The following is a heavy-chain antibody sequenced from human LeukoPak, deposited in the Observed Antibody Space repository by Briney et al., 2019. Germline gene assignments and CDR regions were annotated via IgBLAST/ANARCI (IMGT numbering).Heavy chain of an antibody. CDR1: GFTFSSYA. CDR3: ARAEFTYYYDSSGYYFGY. J-gene: IGHJ4*02. CDR2: ISYDGSNK. D-gene: IGHD3-22*01. V-gene: IGHV3-30-3*01. Sequence: PGRSLRLSCAASGFTFSSYAMHWVRQAPGKGLEWVAVISYDGSNKYYADSVKGRFTISRDNSKNTLYLQTNSLRAEDTAVYYCARAEFTYYYDSSGYYFGYWGQGTLVTVSS.